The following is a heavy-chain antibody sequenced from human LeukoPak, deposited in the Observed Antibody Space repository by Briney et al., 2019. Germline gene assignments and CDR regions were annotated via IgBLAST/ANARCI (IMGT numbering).Heavy chain of an antibody. CDR3: ARTVINYSSSWWGRGTQDYYYMDV. Sequence: PSETLSLTCTVSGGSISSSSYYWGWIRQPPGKGLEWIGSIYYSGSTYYNPSLKSRVTISVDTSKNQFSLKLSSVTAADTAVYYCARTVINYSSSWWGRGTQDYYYMDVWGKGTTVTVSS. D-gene: IGHD6-13*01. CDR2: IYYSGST. CDR1: GGSISSSSYY. J-gene: IGHJ6*03. V-gene: IGHV4-39*07.